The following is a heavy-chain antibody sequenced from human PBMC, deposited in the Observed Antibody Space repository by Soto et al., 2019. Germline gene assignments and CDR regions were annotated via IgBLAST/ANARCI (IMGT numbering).Heavy chain of an antibody. J-gene: IGHJ6*02. CDR3: AADPMPTYFYPYQMDV. V-gene: IGHV1-58*01. D-gene: IGHD1-26*01. CDR1: GFTFIRSA. Sequence: GASVKVSCKASGFTFIRSAVQWVRQARGQRLEWVGWIVVASGNTNYAQKFQDRVTITRDMSTSTAYMDLRSLRSEDTAIYYCAADPMPTYFYPYQMDVWGQGTAVTVSS. CDR2: IVVASGNT.